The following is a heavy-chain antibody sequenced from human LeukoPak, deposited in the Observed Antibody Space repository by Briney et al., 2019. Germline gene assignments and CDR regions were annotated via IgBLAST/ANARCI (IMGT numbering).Heavy chain of an antibody. CDR1: GYTFTSYD. D-gene: IGHD4-17*01. J-gene: IGHJ4*02. CDR3: ARVQSDSTHDYGDYAFSYYFDY. V-gene: IGHV1-8*01. CDR2: MNPNSGNT. Sequence: GASVKVSCKASGYTFTSYDINWVRQATGQGLEWMGWMNPNSGNTGYAQKFQGRATMTRNTSISTAYMELSSLRSEDTAVYYCARVQSDSTHDYGDYAFSYYFDYWGQGTLVTVSS.